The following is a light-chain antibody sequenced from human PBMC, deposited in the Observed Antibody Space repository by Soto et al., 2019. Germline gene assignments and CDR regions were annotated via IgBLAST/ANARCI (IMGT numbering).Light chain of an antibody. CDR3: SSYTSSSYV. CDR1: SSDVGGYNY. V-gene: IGLV2-14*01. CDR2: DVS. Sequence: QSALTQPASVSGSPGQSITISCTGTSSDVGGYNYVSWYQQHPGKAPKLMIYDVSNRPSGVSNRFSGSKSGNTASLTISGLQAEDEADYYSSSYTSSSYVFVTGTKVTVL. J-gene: IGLJ1*01.